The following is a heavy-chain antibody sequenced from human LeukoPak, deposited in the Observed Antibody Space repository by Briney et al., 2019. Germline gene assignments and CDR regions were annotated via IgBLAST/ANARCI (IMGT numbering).Heavy chain of an antibody. CDR1: GFTFSSYE. D-gene: IGHD2-15*01. V-gene: IGHV3-48*03. Sequence: QPGGSLLLSCAASGFTFSSYEMNWVRQAPGKGLEWVSYISSGGSTIYYADSVQGRFTSSRDNAKNSLYLQMNSLRAEDTAVYYCARDRGVAGRSYYFDYWGQGTLVTVSS. CDR3: ARDRGVAGRSYYFDY. J-gene: IGHJ4*02. CDR2: ISSGGSTI.